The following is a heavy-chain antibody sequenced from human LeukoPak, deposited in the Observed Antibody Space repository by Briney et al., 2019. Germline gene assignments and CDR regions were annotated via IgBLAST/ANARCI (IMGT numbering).Heavy chain of an antibody. V-gene: IGHV1-18*01. Sequence: ASVKVSCEDSGDTFTSYGMSWVRQTPGQGLEWMGWISAYNGNTNYAQKFQGRVTMTTDTSTSTAYMELRSLRSDDTALYYCARDGPLFGESPLYYMDVWGKGTTVTVSS. J-gene: IGHJ6*03. CDR2: ISAYNGNT. CDR1: GDTFTSYG. D-gene: IGHD3-10*02. CDR3: ARDGPLFGESPLYYMDV.